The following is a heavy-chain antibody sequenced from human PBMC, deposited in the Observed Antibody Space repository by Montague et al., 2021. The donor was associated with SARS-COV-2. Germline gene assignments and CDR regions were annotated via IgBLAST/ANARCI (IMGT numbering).Heavy chain of an antibody. D-gene: IGHD3-10*01. CDR2: IHYYGRT. V-gene: IGHV4-59*08. Sequence: SETLSLTCAVSGGSISSSYWCWIRQPPGKGLEWSGGIHYYGRTNYNTSFKSRVTISADTSKNQFSLMLSSVTAADTAVYYCARYGNGVRDSFDYWGQGTLVTVSS. CDR3: ARYGNGVRDSFDY. CDR1: GGSISSSY. J-gene: IGHJ4*02.